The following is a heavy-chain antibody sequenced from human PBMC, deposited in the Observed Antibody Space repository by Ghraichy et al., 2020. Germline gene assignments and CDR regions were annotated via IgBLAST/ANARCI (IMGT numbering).Heavy chain of an antibody. D-gene: IGHD3-10*01. V-gene: IGHV4-34*01. Sequence: SQTLSLTCAVYGGSFSGYYWSWIRQPPGKGLEWIGEINHSGSTNYNPSLKSRVTISVDTSKNQFSLKLSSVTAADTAVYYCARGRIGHGSGSYYRARTYYFDYWGQGTLVTVSS. J-gene: IGHJ4*02. CDR3: ARGRIGHGSGSYYRARTYYFDY. CDR1: GGSFSGYY. CDR2: INHSGST.